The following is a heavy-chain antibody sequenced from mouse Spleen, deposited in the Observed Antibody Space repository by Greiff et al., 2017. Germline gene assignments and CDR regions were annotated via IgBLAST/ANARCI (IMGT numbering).Heavy chain of an antibody. J-gene: IGHJ4*01. CDR3: ARLNEAMDY. V-gene: IGHV1-50*01. CDR1: GYTFTSYW. CDR2: IDPSDSYT. Sequence: QVQLQQPGAELVKPGASVKLSCKASGYTFTSYWMRWVKQRPGQGLEWIGEIDPSDSYTNYNQKFKGKATLTVDTSSSTAYMQLSSLTSEDSAVYYCARLNEAMDYWGQGTSVTVSS.